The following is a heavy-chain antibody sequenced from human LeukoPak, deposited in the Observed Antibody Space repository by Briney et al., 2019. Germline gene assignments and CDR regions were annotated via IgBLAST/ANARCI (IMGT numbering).Heavy chain of an antibody. Sequence: SVKVSCKASGYTFSSYAISWVRQAPGQGLEWMGGIIPIFGTANYAQKFQGRVTITTDESTSTAYMELSSLRSEDTAVYYCGVAAAEGAFDIWGQGTMVTVSS. D-gene: IGHD6-13*01. CDR3: GVAAAEGAFDI. CDR1: GYTFSSYA. CDR2: IIPIFGTA. V-gene: IGHV1-69*05. J-gene: IGHJ3*02.